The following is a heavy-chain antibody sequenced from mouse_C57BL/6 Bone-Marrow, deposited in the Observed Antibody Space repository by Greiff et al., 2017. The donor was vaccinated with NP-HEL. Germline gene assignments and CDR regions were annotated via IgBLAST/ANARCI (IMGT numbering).Heavy chain of an antibody. J-gene: IGHJ1*03. V-gene: IGHV10-1*01. CDR1: GFSFNTYA. Sequence: EVQVVESGGGLVQPKGSLKLSCAASGFSFNTYAMNWVRQAPGKGLEWVARIRSKSNNYATYYADSVKDRFTISRDDSESMLYLQMNNLKTEDTAMYYCVRRNWDWYFDVWGTGTTVTVSS. D-gene: IGHD4-1*01. CDR2: IRSKSNNYAT. CDR3: VRRNWDWYFDV.